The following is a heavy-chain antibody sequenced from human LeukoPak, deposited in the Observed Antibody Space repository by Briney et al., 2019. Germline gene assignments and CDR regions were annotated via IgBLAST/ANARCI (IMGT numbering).Heavy chain of an antibody. V-gene: IGHV3-48*04. Sequence: GGSLRLSCAASGFTFSSYSMMWVRQAPGKGLAWVSYISSSSSTIYYADSVKGRFTISRDNAKGTLYLQMSSLRAEDTAVYYCTGHHQAYSRTYWGQGTLVTVSS. D-gene: IGHD4-11*01. CDR1: GFTFSSYS. J-gene: IGHJ4*02. CDR3: TGHHQAYSRTY. CDR2: ISSSSSTI.